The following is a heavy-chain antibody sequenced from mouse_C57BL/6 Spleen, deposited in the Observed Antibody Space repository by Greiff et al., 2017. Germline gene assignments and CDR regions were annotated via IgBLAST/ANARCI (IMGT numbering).Heavy chain of an antibody. V-gene: IGHV1-47*01. CDR1: GYTFTTYP. J-gene: IGHJ1*03. Sequence: QVQLQQSGAELVKPGASVKMSCKASGYTFTTYPIEWMKQNHGKSLEWIGNFHPYNDDTKYNEKFKGKATLTVEKSSSTVYLALSRLTSADSAVYYCASGYYGSCPSWYFDVWGTGTTVTVSS. D-gene: IGHD1-1*01. CDR3: ASGYYGSCPSWYFDV. CDR2: FHPYNDDT.